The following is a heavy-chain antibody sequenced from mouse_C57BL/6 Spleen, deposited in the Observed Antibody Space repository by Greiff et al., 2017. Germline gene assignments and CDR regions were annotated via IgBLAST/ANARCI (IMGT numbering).Heavy chain of an antibody. CDR2: IYPGSGST. CDR3: ARGPYGNYDWYFDV. V-gene: IGHV1-55*01. J-gene: IGHJ1*03. CDR1: GYTFTSYW. D-gene: IGHD2-1*01. Sequence: QVQLKESGAELVKPGASVKMSCKASGYTFTSYWITWVKQRPGQGLEWIGDIYPGSGSTNYNEKFKSKATLTVDTSSSTAYMQLSSLTSEDSAVYYCARGPYGNYDWYFDVWGTGTTVTVSS.